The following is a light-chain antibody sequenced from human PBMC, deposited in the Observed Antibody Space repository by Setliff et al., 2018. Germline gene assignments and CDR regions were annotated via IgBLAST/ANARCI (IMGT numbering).Light chain of an antibody. CDR3: QSYDSSLSALYV. CDR2: GNS. Sequence: SVLTQPPSVSGAPGQRVTISCTGSSFNIGAGYDVHWYQQLPGTAPKLLIYGNSNRPSGVPDRFSGSKSGTSASLAITGLQAEDEADYYCQSYDSSLSALYVFGTGTKVTVL. CDR1: SFNIGAGYD. V-gene: IGLV1-40*01. J-gene: IGLJ1*01.